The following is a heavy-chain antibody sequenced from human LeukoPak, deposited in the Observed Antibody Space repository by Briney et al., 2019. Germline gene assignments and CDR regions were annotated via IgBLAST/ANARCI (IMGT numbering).Heavy chain of an antibody. CDR1: GFTFSSYS. V-gene: IGHV3-21*01. J-gene: IGHJ6*03. CDR3: ARDAVAGTLRYYYYMDA. CDR2: ISSSSSYI. D-gene: IGHD6-19*01. Sequence: GGSLRLSCAASGFTFSSYSMNWVRQAPGKGLEWVSSISSSSSYIYYADSVKGRFTISRDNAKNSLYLQMNSLRAEDTAVYYCARDAVAGTLRYYYYMDAWGKGTTVTASS.